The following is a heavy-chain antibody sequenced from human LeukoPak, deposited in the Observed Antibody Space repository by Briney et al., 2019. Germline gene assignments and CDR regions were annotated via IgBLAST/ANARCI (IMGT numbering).Heavy chain of an antibody. J-gene: IGHJ2*01. CDR1: GFTFSSYA. CDR2: ISDSDGST. CDR3: AKVRDYDSSGNPYWHFDL. Sequence: QPGGSLRLSCAASGFTFSSYAMNWVRQAPGKGLEWVSAISDSDGSTYYADSVKGRFTVSRDNSKNTLYLQMNGLRAEDTAVYYCAKVRDYDSSGNPYWHFDLWGRGALVTVSS. D-gene: IGHD3-10*01. V-gene: IGHV3-23*01.